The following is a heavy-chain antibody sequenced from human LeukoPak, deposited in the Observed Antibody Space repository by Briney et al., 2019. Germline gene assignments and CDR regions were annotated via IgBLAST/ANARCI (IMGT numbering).Heavy chain of an antibody. CDR1: GGSFSGYY. CDR3: ARGSGYSYGYRP. J-gene: IGHJ5*02. D-gene: IGHD5-18*01. Sequence: SETLSLTCAVYGGSFSGYYWSWIRQPPGKGLEWIGEINHSGSTNYNPSLKSRVTISVDTSKNQFSLKLSPVTAADTAVYYCARGSGYSYGYRPWGQGTLVTVSS. CDR2: INHSGST. V-gene: IGHV4-34*01.